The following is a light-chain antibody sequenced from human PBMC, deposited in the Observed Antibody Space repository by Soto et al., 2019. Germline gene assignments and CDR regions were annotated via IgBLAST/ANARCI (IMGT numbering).Light chain of an antibody. CDR1: SSTVGGFNV. Sequence: QSALAQPASVSGSPGQSITISCTGTSSTVGGFNVVSWYQQHPGKAPKVIIYEGIKRPSGVSNRFSGSNSGSTASLTISGLQAEDEADYYCCSYVGATTYVFGTGTKVIV. V-gene: IGLV2-23*01. CDR2: EGI. CDR3: CSYVGATTYV. J-gene: IGLJ1*01.